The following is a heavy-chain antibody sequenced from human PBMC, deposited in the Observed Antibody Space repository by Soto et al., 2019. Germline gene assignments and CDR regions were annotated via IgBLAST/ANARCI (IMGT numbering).Heavy chain of an antibody. D-gene: IGHD1-26*01. Sequence: QVQMVQSGDEVKKPAASVKVSCKASGYTFTSYGIIWVRQAPGQGLEWMGWINPYNGNTKYAQNLQGRVSMTTDTSTNTAYMELRSLRSDATAVYYCAKGAGWEPQYYIDDLGEGTLVTVSS. CDR1: GYTFTSYG. J-gene: IGHJ4*02. CDR3: AKGAGWEPQYYIDD. CDR2: INPYNGNT. V-gene: IGHV1-18*01.